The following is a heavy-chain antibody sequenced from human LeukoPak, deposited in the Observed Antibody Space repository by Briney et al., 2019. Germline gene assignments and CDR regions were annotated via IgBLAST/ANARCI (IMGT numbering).Heavy chain of an antibody. CDR3: AKSTTTLDY. CDR1: GYTPGFSG. CDR2: IGTSVPST. V-gene: IGHV3-23*01. Sequence: PGGSLRLSCAASGYTPGFSGMSWVRQAPGKGLEWVSSIGTSVPSTNYADSVTGRFTISRDNSKNTLYQQMNSLRAEDTAIYYCAKSTTTLDYGGQGTLVTVSS. J-gene: IGHJ4*02. D-gene: IGHD1-1*01.